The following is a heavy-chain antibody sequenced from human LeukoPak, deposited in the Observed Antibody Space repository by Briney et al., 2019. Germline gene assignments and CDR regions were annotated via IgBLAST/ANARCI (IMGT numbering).Heavy chain of an antibody. CDR1: GGSISSYY. D-gene: IGHD2-2*01. J-gene: IGHJ6*02. CDR2: IYYSGST. CDR3: ARDRVGYCSSTSCYSAYYYYYGMDV. V-gene: IGHV4-59*01. Sequence: SETLSLTCTVSGGSISSYYWSWIRQPPGKGLEWIGYIYYSGSTNYNPSLKSRVTISVDTSKNQFSLKLSSVTAADTAVYYSARDRVGYCSSTSCYSAYYYYYGMDVWGQGTTVTVSS.